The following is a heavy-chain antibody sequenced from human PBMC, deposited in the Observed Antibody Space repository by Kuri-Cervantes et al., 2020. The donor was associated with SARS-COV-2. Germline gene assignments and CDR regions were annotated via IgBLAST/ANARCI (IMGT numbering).Heavy chain of an antibody. D-gene: IGHD6-19*01. J-gene: IGHJ6*02. CDR3: ARKAIAVAGYGMDV. Sequence: ASVKVSCKASGYRFSSYGISWVRQAPGQGLEWMGWISAYNGNTNYAQKLQGRVTMTTDTSTSTAYMELRSLRSDDTAVYYCARKAIAVAGYGMDVWGQGTTVAVSS. CDR1: GYRFSSYG. CDR2: ISAYNGNT. V-gene: IGHV1-18*01.